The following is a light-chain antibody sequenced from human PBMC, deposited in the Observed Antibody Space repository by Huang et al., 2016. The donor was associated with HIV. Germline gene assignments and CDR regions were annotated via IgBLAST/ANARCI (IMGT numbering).Light chain of an antibody. CDR1: QSISSG. CDR2: KAS. CDR3: QQYNSYPLT. Sequence: DIQMTQSPSTLSASVGDRVTITCRASQSISSGLAWYQQKQGKAPKLLIYKASNLESGVPSRLSGSGSGTEFTLTISSLQPDDFATYYCQQYNSYPLTFGGGTKVQIK. V-gene: IGKV1-5*03. J-gene: IGKJ4*01.